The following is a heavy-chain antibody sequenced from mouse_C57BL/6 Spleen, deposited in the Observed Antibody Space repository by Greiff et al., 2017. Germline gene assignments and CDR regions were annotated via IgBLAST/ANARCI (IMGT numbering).Heavy chain of an antibody. Sequence: QLQQSGPGLVKPSQSLSLTCSVTGYSITSGYYWNWIRQFPGNKLEWMGYISYDGSNNYNPSLKNRISITRDTSKNQFFLKLNSVTTEDTATYYCAIYDGYYYAMDYWGQGTSVTVSS. CDR1: GYSITSGYY. V-gene: IGHV3-6*01. D-gene: IGHD2-3*01. CDR3: AIYDGYYYAMDY. CDR2: ISYDGSN. J-gene: IGHJ4*01.